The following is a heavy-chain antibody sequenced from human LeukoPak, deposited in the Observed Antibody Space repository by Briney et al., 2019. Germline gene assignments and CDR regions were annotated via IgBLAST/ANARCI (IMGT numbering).Heavy chain of an antibody. CDR3: ARGHYDSQGLSNPFDN. CDR1: GVSISSHH. J-gene: IGHJ4*02. V-gene: IGHV4-59*11. Sequence: PSETLSLTCTVSGVSISSHHWSWIRQPPGKGLEWIAYIYYSGSTNYNPSLRSRVTTSIATSKNQFFLELSSVTAADTAVYYCARGHYDSQGLSNPFDNWGQGTLVTVSS. D-gene: IGHD3-22*01. CDR2: IYYSGST.